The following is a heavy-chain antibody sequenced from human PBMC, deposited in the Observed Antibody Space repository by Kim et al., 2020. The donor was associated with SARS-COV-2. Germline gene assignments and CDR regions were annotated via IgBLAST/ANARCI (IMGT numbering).Heavy chain of an antibody. CDR2: IIPIFGTA. Sequence: SVKVSCKASGVTFSSYAISWVRQAPGQGLEWMGGIIPIFGTANYAQKFHGRVTITADESTSTAYMELSSLRSEDTAVYYCARDYYDSSGYYRNWFDPWGQGTLVTVSS. CDR1: GVTFSSYA. D-gene: IGHD3-22*01. V-gene: IGHV1-69*13. CDR3: ARDYYDSSGYYRNWFDP. J-gene: IGHJ5*02.